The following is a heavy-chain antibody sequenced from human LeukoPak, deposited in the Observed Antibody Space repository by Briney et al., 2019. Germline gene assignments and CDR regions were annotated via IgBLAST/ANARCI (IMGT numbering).Heavy chain of an antibody. CDR2: IYYSGST. CDR1: GGSISSGGYY. J-gene: IGHJ4*02. V-gene: IGHV4-31*03. Sequence: SQTLSPTCTVSGGSISSGGYYWSWIRQHPGKGLEWIGYIYYSGSTYYNPSLKSRVTISVDTSKNQFSLKLSSVTAADTAVYYCARDVRSGYYSAYFDYWGQGTLVTVSS. CDR3: ARDVRSGYYSAYFDY. D-gene: IGHD3-22*01.